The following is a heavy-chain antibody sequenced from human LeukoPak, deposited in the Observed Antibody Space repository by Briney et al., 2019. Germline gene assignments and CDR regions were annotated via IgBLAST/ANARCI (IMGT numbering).Heavy chain of an antibody. Sequence: PGGSLRLSCAASGFSASSNYMSWVRQAPGKGLEWVSVIYSGDSTYYADSVKGRFTISRDSSKNTLYLQMNSLRAEDTAVYYCAKDLRYYDSSGYCPDWGQGTLVTVSS. V-gene: IGHV3-53*01. CDR1: GFSASSNY. CDR2: IYSGDST. J-gene: IGHJ4*02. CDR3: AKDLRYYDSSGYCPD. D-gene: IGHD3-22*01.